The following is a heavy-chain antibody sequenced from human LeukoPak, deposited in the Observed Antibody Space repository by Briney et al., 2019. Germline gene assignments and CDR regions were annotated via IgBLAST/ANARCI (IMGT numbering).Heavy chain of an antibody. J-gene: IGHJ5*01. V-gene: IGHV3-30*14. CDR3: AREKFDS. Sequence: AGGSLRLSCAASGFAFSNFAMHWVRQAPGKGLEWVAVVSYEGTIKYYTDSAKGRFTISRDNSNNIISLQMNNLTTEDTATYYCAREKFDSWGQGTLVTVSP. CDR1: GFAFSNFA. CDR2: VSYEGTIK.